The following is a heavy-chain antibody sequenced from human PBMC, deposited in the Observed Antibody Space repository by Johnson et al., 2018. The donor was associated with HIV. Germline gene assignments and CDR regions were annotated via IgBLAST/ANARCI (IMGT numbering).Heavy chain of an antibody. V-gene: IGHV3-23*04. Sequence: VQLVESGGGVVQPGRSLRLSCAASGFTFSSYGMHWVRQAPGKGLEWVSAISGSGGSTYYADSVKGRFTISRDNSKNKLYLQMNSLRVEDTAVYYCARPIARGASDIWGQGTMVTVSS. D-gene: IGHD3-10*01. CDR1: GFTFSSYG. CDR2: ISGSGGST. CDR3: ARPIARGASDI. J-gene: IGHJ3*02.